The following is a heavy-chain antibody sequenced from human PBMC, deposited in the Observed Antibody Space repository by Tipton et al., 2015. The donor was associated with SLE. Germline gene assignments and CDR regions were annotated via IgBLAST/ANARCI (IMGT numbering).Heavy chain of an antibody. Sequence: TLSLTCTVSGASISDYYWSWIRQPPGKGLEWIGYIFYSGSTNYNPSLKSRVTISVDTSKNQFSLRLRSVTAADTAVYYCARARYYDFWSGYYNWFDPWGQGTLVTVSS. J-gene: IGHJ5*02. CDR3: ARARYYDFWSGYYNWFDP. D-gene: IGHD3-3*01. CDR1: GASISDYY. CDR2: IFYSGST. V-gene: IGHV4-59*12.